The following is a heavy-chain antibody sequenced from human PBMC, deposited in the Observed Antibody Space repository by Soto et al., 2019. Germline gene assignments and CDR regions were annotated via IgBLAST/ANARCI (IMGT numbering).Heavy chain of an antibody. CDR1: GGSISSGDYY. J-gene: IGHJ4*02. D-gene: IGHD3-22*01. CDR3: ARGYYGNSDNYRKAIFAY. CDR2: IYYSGST. Sequence: PSENLSLTCTVSGGSISSGDYYWSWIRQPPGKGLEWIGYIYYSGSTYYNPSLKSRVTISVDTSKSQFSLKLNSVTAADTAVYYCARGYYGNSDNYRKAIFAYWVQGTLVTVSS. V-gene: IGHV4-30-4*02.